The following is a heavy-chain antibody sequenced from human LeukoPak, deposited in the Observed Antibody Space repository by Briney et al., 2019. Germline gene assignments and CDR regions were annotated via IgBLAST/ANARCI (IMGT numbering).Heavy chain of an antibody. CDR1: GFSFSSYW. J-gene: IGHJ4*02. CDR3: TRRSAARSGFDY. CDR2: IKSDGSTT. D-gene: IGHD6-6*01. V-gene: IGHV3-74*03. Sequence: GGSLRLSCAASGFSFSSYWMYWVRQAPGKGLVCISRIKSDGSTTTYADSVKGRFTVSRDNAKNTLYLQMDSLRVEDTGVYYCTRRSAARSGFDYWGQGTLVSVSP.